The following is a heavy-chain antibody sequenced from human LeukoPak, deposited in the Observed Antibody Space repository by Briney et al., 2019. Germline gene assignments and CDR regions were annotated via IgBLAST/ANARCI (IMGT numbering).Heavy chain of an antibody. V-gene: IGHV4-59*01. CDR3: ARGYCGGDCYLPAFDY. J-gene: IGHJ4*02. CDR1: GGSISSYY. D-gene: IGHD2-21*02. Sequence: KPSETLSLTCTVSGGSISSYYWSWIRQPPGKGLEWIGYIDHGGSTNYNHSLKSRVTISIDTSKNQFSLKLNSVTAADTAVYYCARGYCGGDCYLPAFDYWGQGTLVTVSS. CDR2: IDHGGST.